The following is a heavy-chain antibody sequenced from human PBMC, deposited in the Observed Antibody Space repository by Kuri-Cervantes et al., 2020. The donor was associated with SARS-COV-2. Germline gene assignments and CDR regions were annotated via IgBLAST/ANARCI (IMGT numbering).Heavy chain of an antibody. J-gene: IGHJ4*02. V-gene: IGHV3-23*01. CDR3: ASVSTMGVSLD. Sequence: GSLRLSCAASRFTFNNYDLIWVRQAPGKGLEWVSSISTSGGDTNYADSLKGRFTISRDNSKNTLYLQMNSLRVEDTAVYYCASVSTMGVSLDWGQGTLVTVSS. D-gene: IGHD5-24*01. CDR2: ISTSGGDT. CDR1: RFTFNNYD.